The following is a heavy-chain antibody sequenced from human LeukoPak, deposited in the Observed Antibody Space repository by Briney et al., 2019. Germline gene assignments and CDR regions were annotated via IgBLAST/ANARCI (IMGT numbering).Heavy chain of an antibody. CDR1: GGSISSYY. J-gene: IGHJ3*02. V-gene: IGHV4-4*07. CDR3: ASYRKTIAADYSDAFDI. D-gene: IGHD6-13*01. CDR2: IYTSGST. Sequence: PSETLSLTCTVSGGSISSYYWSWIRQPAGKGLEWIGRIYTSGSTNYNPSLKSRVTMSVDPSKDQFSLKLSSVTAADTDVYYCASYRKTIAADYSDAFDIWGQGTMVTVSS.